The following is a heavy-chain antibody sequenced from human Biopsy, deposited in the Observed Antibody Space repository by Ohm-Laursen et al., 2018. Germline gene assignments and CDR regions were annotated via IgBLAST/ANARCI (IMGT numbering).Heavy chain of an antibody. CDR3: ARARAYSDFWGGPKDY. Sequence: GTLSLTCAVSSRSISGNYWGWIRQPPGKGLEWMGEINHTGSTKYNPSLMSRVTISIDTSNSQFSLKLTSVTAADTAVYFCARARAYSDFWGGPKDYWGQGILVTVSS. CDR2: INHTGST. CDR1: SRSISGNY. D-gene: IGHD3-3*01. J-gene: IGHJ4*02. V-gene: IGHV4-34*01.